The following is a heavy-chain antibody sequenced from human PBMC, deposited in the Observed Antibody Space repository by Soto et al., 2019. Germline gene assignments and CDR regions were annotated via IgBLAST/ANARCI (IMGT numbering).Heavy chain of an antibody. V-gene: IGHV1-69*01. D-gene: IGHD1-26*01. CDR1: GGTFSSYT. CDR2: ISPIFGTP. Sequence: QVQLVQSGAEVKKPGSSVTVSCKASGGTFSSYTISWVRQAPGQGLEWMAGISPIFGTPIYTQKFQDRVTITADHSTMPAYTEMNRLTSQDTAVYYCARVVVGSRLSLDYWSQGTLVTISS. J-gene: IGHJ4*02. CDR3: ARVVVGSRLSLDY.